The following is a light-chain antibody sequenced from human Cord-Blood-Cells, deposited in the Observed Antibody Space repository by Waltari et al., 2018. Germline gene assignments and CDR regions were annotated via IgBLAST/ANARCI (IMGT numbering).Light chain of an antibody. J-gene: IGKJ1*01. CDR2: KAS. Sequence: DIQMTQSPSTLSSSVGDRVTITCRARRSISSWLDWYQQKPAKAPKLMIDKASSLESGVPSRFSGSGSGAEITLTISGQQPDDFASYCCQHYNSYSTFGQGTKVEIK. V-gene: IGKV1-5*03. CDR1: RSISSW. CDR3: QHYNSYST.